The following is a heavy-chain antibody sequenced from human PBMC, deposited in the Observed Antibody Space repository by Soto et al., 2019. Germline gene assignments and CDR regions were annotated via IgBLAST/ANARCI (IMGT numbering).Heavy chain of an antibody. Sequence: SVKVSCKASGGTFSSYAISWVRQAPGQGLEWMGGIIPIFGTANYAQKFQGRVTITADESTSTAYMELSSLRSEDTAVYYCARAEVLRYFDWFYPFEYWGEGTLVTVSS. CDR2: IIPIFGTA. D-gene: IGHD3-9*01. CDR1: GGTFSSYA. V-gene: IGHV1-69*13. J-gene: IGHJ4*02. CDR3: ARAEVLRYFDWFYPFEY.